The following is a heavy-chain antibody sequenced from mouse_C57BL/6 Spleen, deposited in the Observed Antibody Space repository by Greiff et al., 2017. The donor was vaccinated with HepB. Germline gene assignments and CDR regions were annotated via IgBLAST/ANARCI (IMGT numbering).Heavy chain of an antibody. CDR3: ARNHYGSS. J-gene: IGHJ2*01. Sequence: VQLQQPGAELVKPGASVKLSCKASGYTFTSYWMQWVKQRPGQGLEWIGEIDPSDSYTNYNQKFKGKATLTVDTSSSTAYMQLSSLTSEDSAVYYCARNHYGSSWGQGTTLTVSS. CDR2: IDPSDSYT. V-gene: IGHV1-50*01. CDR1: GYTFTSYW. D-gene: IGHD1-1*01.